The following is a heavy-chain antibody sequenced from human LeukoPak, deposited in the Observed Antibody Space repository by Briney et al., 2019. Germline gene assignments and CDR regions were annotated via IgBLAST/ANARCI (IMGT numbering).Heavy chain of an antibody. V-gene: IGHV3-20*04. CDR2: INWNGGST. Sequence: GGSLRLSCAASGFTFDDYGMSWVRQAPGKGLEWVSGINWNGGSTGYADSVKGRFTISRDNSKNTLYLQMNSLRAEDTAVYYCARDSSPFYCSSTGCYGFYFDYWGQGTLVTVSS. J-gene: IGHJ4*02. CDR1: GFTFDDYG. CDR3: ARDSSPFYCSSTGCYGFYFDY. D-gene: IGHD2-2*01.